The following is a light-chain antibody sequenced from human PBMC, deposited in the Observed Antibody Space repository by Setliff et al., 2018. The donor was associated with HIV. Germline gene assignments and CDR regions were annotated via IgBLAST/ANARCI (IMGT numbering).Light chain of an antibody. CDR2: DVS. Sequence: ALTQPASVSGSPGQSITISCTGTSSDVGGYNYVSWYQQHPGKAPKLMIYDVSNRPSGVSNRFSGSKSGNTASLTISGLQAEDEADYYCSSYTSSSTHYVFGTGTKVTVL. CDR3: SSYTSSSTHYV. V-gene: IGLV2-14*03. CDR1: SSDVGGYNY. J-gene: IGLJ1*01.